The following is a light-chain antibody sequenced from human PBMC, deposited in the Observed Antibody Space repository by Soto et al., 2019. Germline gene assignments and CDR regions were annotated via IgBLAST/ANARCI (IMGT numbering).Light chain of an antibody. CDR2: GVT. Sequence: QSVLTQPPSASGSPGQSVTFSCTGTSSDVGTYDYVSWCQQYPGRAPKLLVYGVTRRLSGVPDRFFGSKSGNTSALTLSALQLVDEASHYSCSYGGRSIYHFGTRTTFTV. V-gene: IGLV2-8*01. CDR1: SSDVGTYDY. CDR3: CSYGGRSIYH. J-gene: IGLJ1*01.